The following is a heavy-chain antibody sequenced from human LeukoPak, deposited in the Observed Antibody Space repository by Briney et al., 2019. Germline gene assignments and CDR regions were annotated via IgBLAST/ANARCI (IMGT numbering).Heavy chain of an antibody. CDR2: IYHSGST. Sequence: SETLSLTCTVSGYSISSGCYWGWIRQPPGKGLEWIGSIYHSGSTYYNPSLKSRVTISVDTSKNQFSLKLSSVTAADTAVYYCARDLGMITFGGAHFDYWGQGTLVTVSS. D-gene: IGHD3-16*01. J-gene: IGHJ4*02. CDR3: ARDLGMITFGGAHFDY. V-gene: IGHV4-38-2*02. CDR1: GYSISSGCY.